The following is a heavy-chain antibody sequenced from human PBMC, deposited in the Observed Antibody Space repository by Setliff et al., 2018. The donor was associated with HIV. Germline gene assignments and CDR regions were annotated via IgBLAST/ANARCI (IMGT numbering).Heavy chain of an antibody. D-gene: IGHD3-22*01. Sequence: SETLSLTCTVSDGSFSSDYWTWIRQTPGKGLEWIGRIFASGNTNYNPSLKSRVTMSVDTSKNQFSLNLNSVTAADTAVYYCARDRTEFVDGGYYPYYFDSWGQGTLVTVSS. CDR2: IFASGNT. CDR1: DGSFSSDY. V-gene: IGHV4-4*07. CDR3: ARDRTEFVDGGYYPYYFDS. J-gene: IGHJ4*02.